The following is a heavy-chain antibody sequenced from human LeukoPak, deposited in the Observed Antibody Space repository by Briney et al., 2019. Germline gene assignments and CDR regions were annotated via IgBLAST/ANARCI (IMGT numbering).Heavy chain of an antibody. Sequence: GGSLRLSCAASGFTVSSNYMSWVRQAPGKGLEWVSVIYSGGSTYYADSVKGRFTISRDNSKNTLYLQMNSLSAEDTAVYYCARDGYYYDSSGYYVLDYWGQGTLVTVSS. CDR2: IYSGGST. J-gene: IGHJ4*02. D-gene: IGHD3-22*01. CDR3: ARDGYYYDSSGYYVLDY. V-gene: IGHV3-53*01. CDR1: GFTVSSNY.